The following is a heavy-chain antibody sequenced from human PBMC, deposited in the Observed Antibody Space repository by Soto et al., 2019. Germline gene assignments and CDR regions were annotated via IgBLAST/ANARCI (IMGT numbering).Heavy chain of an antibody. CDR1: GYSISSGYY. CDR3: ARDGSYFDY. J-gene: IGHJ4*02. V-gene: IGHV4-38-2*02. Sequence: SETLSLTCAVSGYSISSGYYWGWIRQPPGKGLEWIGSIYHSGSTYYNPSLKSRVTISVDTSKNQFSLKLSSVTAADTAVYYCARDGSYFDYWGQGTLVTVSS. CDR2: IYHSGST. D-gene: IGHD1-26*01.